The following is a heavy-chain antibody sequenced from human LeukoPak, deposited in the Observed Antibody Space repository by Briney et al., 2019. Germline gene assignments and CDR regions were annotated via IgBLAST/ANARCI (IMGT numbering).Heavy chain of an antibody. V-gene: IGHV3-7*01. CDR1: GFIFSSYW. J-gene: IGHJ3*02. CDR2: IKQDGSEK. D-gene: IGHD2-2*01. Sequence: GGSLRLSCAASGFIFSSYWMSWVRQAPGKGLEWVANIKQDGSEKYYVDSVKGRFTISRDNAKNSLYLQMNSLIAEDTAVYYCARGSVPAAYDAFDIWGQGTMVTVSS. CDR3: ARGSVPAAYDAFDI.